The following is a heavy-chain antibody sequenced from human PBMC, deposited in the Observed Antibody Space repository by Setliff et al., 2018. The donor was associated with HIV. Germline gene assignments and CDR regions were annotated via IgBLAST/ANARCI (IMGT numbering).Heavy chain of an antibody. D-gene: IGHD1-1*01. CDR3: VRDGNVGWNDLDY. CDR1: GFTFSSYW. V-gene: IGHV3-7*03. CDR2: IKEDGSEK. J-gene: IGHJ4*02. Sequence: GGSLRLSCAASGFTFSSYWMSWVRQAPGKGLEWVANIKEDGSEKYYVDSVKGRFTISRDNAQNSLYLQMSSLRAEDTAIYFCVRDGNVGWNDLDYWGQGTLVTVSS.